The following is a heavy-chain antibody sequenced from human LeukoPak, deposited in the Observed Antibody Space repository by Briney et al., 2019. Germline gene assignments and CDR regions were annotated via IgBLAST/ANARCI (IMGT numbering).Heavy chain of an antibody. V-gene: IGHV1-46*01. D-gene: IGHD4-23*01. CDR1: GYTFTSYY. CDR2: INPSGGST. J-gene: IGHJ4*02. Sequence: ASVKVSCKASGYTFTSYYMHWVRQAPGQGLEWMGIINPSGGSTSYAQKFQGRVTMARDTSTSTVYMELSSLRSEDTAVYYCARDPDYGGKEGILDYWGQGTLVTVSS. CDR3: ARDPDYGGKEGILDY.